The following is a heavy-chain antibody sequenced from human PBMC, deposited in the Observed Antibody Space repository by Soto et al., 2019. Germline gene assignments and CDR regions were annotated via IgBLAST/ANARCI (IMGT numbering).Heavy chain of an antibody. Sequence: PGGSLRLSCAGSGFIFSTYSMHWVRQAPGKGLEWVAVVSYDGSNNNYADSVKGRFTISRDNSKNTLYLQMNSLRAEDTAVYYCARDPVVVVPAARGPPYGMDVWGQGTTVTVSS. CDR2: VSYDGSNN. CDR3: ARDPVVVVPAARGPPYGMDV. D-gene: IGHD2-2*01. J-gene: IGHJ6*02. CDR1: GFIFSTYS. V-gene: IGHV3-30-3*01.